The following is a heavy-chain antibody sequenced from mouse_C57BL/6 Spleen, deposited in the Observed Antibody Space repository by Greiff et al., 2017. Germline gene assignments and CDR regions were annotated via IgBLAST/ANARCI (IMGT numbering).Heavy chain of an antibody. Sequence: VQLQQSGPELVKPGASVKISCKASGYTFTDYYMNWVKQSHGKSLEWIGDINPNHGGTSYNQKFKGKATLTVDKSSSTAYMELRSLTSEDSAVYYCARGGYGSSNWDFEVWGTGTTVTVSS. V-gene: IGHV1-26*01. CDR3: ARGGYGSSNWDFEV. CDR1: GYTFTDYY. D-gene: IGHD1-1*01. CDR2: INPNHGGT. J-gene: IGHJ1*03.